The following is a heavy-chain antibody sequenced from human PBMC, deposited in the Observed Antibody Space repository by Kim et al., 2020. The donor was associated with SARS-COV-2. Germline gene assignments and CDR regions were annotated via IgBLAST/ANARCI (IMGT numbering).Heavy chain of an antibody. CDR1: GGTFSSYA. Sequence: SVKVSCKASGGTFSSYAISWVRQSPGQGLEWMGGIIPIFGTANYAQKFQGRVTITADASTSTAYMELSSLRSEDTAVYYCARTTPITMVRGVIPPANYYYYYGMDVWGQGTTVTVSS. J-gene: IGHJ6*02. CDR2: IIPIFGTA. D-gene: IGHD3-10*01. CDR3: ARTTPITMVRGVIPPANYYYYYGMDV. V-gene: IGHV1-69*13.